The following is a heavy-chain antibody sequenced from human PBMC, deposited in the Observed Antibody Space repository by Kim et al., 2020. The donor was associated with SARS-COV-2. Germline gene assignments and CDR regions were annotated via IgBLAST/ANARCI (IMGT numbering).Heavy chain of an antibody. J-gene: IGHJ3*02. Sequence: SETLSLTCTVSGGSLSPYYWSWIRQPPGKGLEWIGYMHYSGRANYSPSLKSRVAISVDTSKNHFSLNLTSVTAADTAKYFCARFQHGSGSYLDPFDNWGQGTLVTVSS. CDR3: ARFQHGSGSYLDPFDN. D-gene: IGHD3-10*01. CDR2: MHYSGRA. V-gene: IGHV4-59*01. CDR1: GGSLSPYY.